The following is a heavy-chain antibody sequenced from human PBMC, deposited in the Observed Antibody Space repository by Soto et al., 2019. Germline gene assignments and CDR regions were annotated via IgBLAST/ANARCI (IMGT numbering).Heavy chain of an antibody. CDR3: ITAPLR. Sequence: QLVESAGGFVMPGMSLRLTCAASGFNFSNAWMTWVRQAPGKGLERVGLIGSQGDGGTADYAAPVRGRFTISRDDSQSLVFLHMDNLQPEDTAVYYCITAPLRWGQGTLVTVSS. J-gene: IGHJ4*02. CDR1: GFNFSNAW. V-gene: IGHV3-15*04. CDR2: IGSQGDGGTA.